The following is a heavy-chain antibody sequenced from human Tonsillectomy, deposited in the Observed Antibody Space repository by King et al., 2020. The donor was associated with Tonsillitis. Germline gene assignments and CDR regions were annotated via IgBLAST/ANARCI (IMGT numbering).Heavy chain of an antibody. Sequence: QLVQSGAEVKKPGASVKVSCKASGYPFTDSYIHWVRQAPGQGLEWMGIINPSTTYAQKFQGRLTVTRDTSTSTVYMELSSLRSEDTAVYYCARDGGHWDFDYWGQGTLVTVSS. CDR2: INPST. V-gene: IGHV1-46*01. D-gene: IGHD7-27*01. CDR1: GYPFTDSY. CDR3: ARDGGHWDFDY. J-gene: IGHJ4*02.